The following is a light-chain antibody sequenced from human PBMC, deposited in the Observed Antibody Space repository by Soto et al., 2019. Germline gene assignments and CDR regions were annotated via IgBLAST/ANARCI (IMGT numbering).Light chain of an antibody. J-gene: IGKJ1*01. CDR3: QQYNSYSWT. CDR1: QSISSW. CDR2: KAS. V-gene: IGKV1-5*03. Sequence: DIQMTQSPSTLSASVGDRVTITCRASQSISSWLAWYQQKPGKAPKLLIYKASSLESGVPSRVSGSGSGTEFTLTISSLHPDDFATYYCQQYNSYSWTFGQGTKVEIK.